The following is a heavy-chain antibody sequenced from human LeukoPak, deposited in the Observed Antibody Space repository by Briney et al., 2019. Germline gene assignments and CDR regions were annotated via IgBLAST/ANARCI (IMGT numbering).Heavy chain of an antibody. CDR3: ARVGDGSSGPHAKNDTFDP. CDR1: GYTFTSYD. J-gene: IGHJ5*02. D-gene: IGHD3-22*01. Sequence: ASVKVSCKASGYTFTSYDINWVRQATGQGLEWMGWMNPNSGNTGYAQKFQGRVTMTRNTPISTAYMELSSLRSEDTAVYYCARVGDGSSGPHAKNDTFDPWGQGTLVTVSS. V-gene: IGHV1-8*01. CDR2: MNPNSGNT.